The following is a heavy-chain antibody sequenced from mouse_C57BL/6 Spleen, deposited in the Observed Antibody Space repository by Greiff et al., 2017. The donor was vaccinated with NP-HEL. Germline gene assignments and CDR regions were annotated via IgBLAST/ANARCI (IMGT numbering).Heavy chain of an antibody. V-gene: IGHV5-12*01. CDR1: GFTFSDYY. CDR3: ARQGIYYYGSSYDYYAMDY. J-gene: IGHJ4*01. CDR2: ISNGGGST. D-gene: IGHD1-1*01. Sequence: EVQGVESGGGLVQPGGSLKLSCAASGFTFSDYYMYWVRQTPEKRLEWVAYISNGGGSTYYPDTVKGRFTISRDNAKNTLYLQMSRLKSEDTAMYYCARQGIYYYGSSYDYYAMDYWGQGTSVTVSS.